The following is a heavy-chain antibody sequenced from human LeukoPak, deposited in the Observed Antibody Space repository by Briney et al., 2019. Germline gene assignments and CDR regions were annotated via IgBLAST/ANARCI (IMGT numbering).Heavy chain of an antibody. D-gene: IGHD2-8*01. CDR1: GYTLTELS. J-gene: IGHJ5*02. CDR3: ATTKGPRMRFDP. Sequence: ASVKVSCKVSGYTLTELSMHWVRQAPGKGLEWMRGFDPEDGETIYAQKFQGRVTMTEDTSTDTAYMELSSLRSEDTAVYYCATTKGPRMRFDPWGQGTLVTVSS. CDR2: FDPEDGET. V-gene: IGHV1-24*01.